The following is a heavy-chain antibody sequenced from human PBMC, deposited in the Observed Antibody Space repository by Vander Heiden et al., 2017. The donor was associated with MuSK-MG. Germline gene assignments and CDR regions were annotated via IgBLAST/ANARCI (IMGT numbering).Heavy chain of an antibody. J-gene: IGHJ4*02. D-gene: IGHD2-21*01. CDR3: ARERDGDRSLDN. CDR1: GFTVSHNY. V-gene: IGHV3-53*02. Sequence: EVQLVETGGGLIQPGGSLRLSCAASGFTVSHNYLSWVRQAPGKGLEWVSVIYSGGSTYYADSVRGRFTVSRDSSKNTFYLQMNSLRAEDTAVYYCARERDGDRSLDNWGQGTLVTVSS. CDR2: IYSGGST.